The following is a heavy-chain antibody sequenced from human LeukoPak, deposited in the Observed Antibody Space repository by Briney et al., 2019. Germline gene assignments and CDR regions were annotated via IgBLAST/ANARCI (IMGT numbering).Heavy chain of an antibody. CDR2: ISRSSSTI. CDR1: GFTFSDYS. J-gene: IGHJ4*02. Sequence: GGSLRLSCAASGFTFSDYSINWARQAPGKGLQWVSYISRSSSTIYYADSVKGRFTISRDNSKNALYLQMNSLRAEDTAVYYCARDNKQGFDYWGQGTLVTVSS. CDR3: ARDNKQGFDY. V-gene: IGHV3-48*01. D-gene: IGHD1/OR15-1a*01.